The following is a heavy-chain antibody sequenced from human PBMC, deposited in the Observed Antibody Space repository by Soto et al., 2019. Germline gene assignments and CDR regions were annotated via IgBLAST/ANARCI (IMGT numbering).Heavy chain of an antibody. Sequence: ASVKVSCKASGYTFTSYGISWVRQAPGQGLEWMGWISAYNGNTNYAQKLQGRVTMTTDTSTSTAYMELRSLRSDDTAVYYCARELGCSSTSCSPYFDYWGQGTLVTVSS. J-gene: IGHJ4*02. CDR3: ARELGCSSTSCSPYFDY. D-gene: IGHD2-2*01. V-gene: IGHV1-18*01. CDR1: GYTFTSYG. CDR2: ISAYNGNT.